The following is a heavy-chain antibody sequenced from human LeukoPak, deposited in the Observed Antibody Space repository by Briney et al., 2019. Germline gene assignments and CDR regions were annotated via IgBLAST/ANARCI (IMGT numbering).Heavy chain of an antibody. J-gene: IGHJ5*02. CDR1: GGSISSYY. D-gene: IGHD6-13*01. CDR3: ARLSFIAAEGDWFDP. V-gene: IGHV4-59*01. Sequence: SETLSLTCTVSGGSISSYYWSWIRQPPGKGLEWVGYIYYSGSTNYNPSLKSRVTISVDTSKNQFSLKLSSVTAADTAVYYCARLSFIAAEGDWFDPWGQGTLVTVSS. CDR2: IYYSGST.